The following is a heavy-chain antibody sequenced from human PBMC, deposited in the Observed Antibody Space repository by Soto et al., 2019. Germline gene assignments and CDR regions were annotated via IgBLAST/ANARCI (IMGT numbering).Heavy chain of an antibody. CDR2: ISSSSSYI. CDR3: ARARCSGGSCYSWYFQH. J-gene: IGHJ1*01. D-gene: IGHD2-15*01. V-gene: IGHV3-21*01. CDR1: GFTFSSYS. Sequence: GGSLRLSCAASGFTFSSYSMNWVRQAPGKGLEWVSSISSSSSYIYYADSVKGRFTISRDNAKNSLYLQMNSLRAEDTAVYYCARARCSGGSCYSWYFQHWGQGTLVTVSS.